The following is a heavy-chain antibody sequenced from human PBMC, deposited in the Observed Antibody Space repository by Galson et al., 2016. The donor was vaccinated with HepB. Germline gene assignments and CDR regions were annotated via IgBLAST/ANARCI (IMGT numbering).Heavy chain of an antibody. Sequence: SLRLSCAASGFTFSTYNMNWVRQAPGKGLEWVSSISSSSTYIYYADSVKGRFTISRDNAKNSLYLQMNSLRAEDTAVYYCARDHYDFWSAYIASLGGFIVCWGQGTLVTVSS. D-gene: IGHD3-3*01. CDR3: ARDHYDFWSAYIASLGGFIVC. V-gene: IGHV3-21*01. CDR1: GFTFSTYN. CDR2: ISSSSTYI. J-gene: IGHJ4*02.